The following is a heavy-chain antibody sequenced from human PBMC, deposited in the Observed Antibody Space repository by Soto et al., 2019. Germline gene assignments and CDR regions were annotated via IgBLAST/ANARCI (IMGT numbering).Heavy chain of an antibody. CDR2: IYSGGST. J-gene: IGHJ6*02. Sequence: QLGGSLRLSCAASGFTVSSNYMSWVRQAPGKGLEWVSVIYSGGSTYYADPVKGRFTISRDNSKNTLYLQMNSLRAEGTAVYYCARGGMVRGVTIYYYYGMDVWGQGTTVTVSS. D-gene: IGHD3-10*01. CDR3: ARGGMVRGVTIYYYYGMDV. CDR1: GFTVSSNY. V-gene: IGHV3-53*01.